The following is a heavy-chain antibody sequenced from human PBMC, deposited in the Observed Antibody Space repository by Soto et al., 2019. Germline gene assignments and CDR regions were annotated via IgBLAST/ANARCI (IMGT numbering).Heavy chain of an antibody. CDR1: GGSMTSYY. V-gene: IGHV4-4*07. D-gene: IGHD3-16*02. Sequence: SSETLSLTCTVSGGSMTSYYWTWIRQPAGKGLEWIGRVYSSGGTHYNPSLKSRVTISLDTSKNQFSLRLLSVTDADTAVYYCARGISYRWVYWGQGILVTVSS. CDR2: VYSSGGT. CDR3: ARGISYRWVY. J-gene: IGHJ4*02.